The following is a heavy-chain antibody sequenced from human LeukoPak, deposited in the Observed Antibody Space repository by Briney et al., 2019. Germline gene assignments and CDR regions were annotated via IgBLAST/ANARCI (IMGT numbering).Heavy chain of an antibody. CDR1: GFTFSSYE. J-gene: IGHJ4*02. D-gene: IGHD4-17*01. CDR2: ISSSGSTI. Sequence: GGSLRLSCAASGFTFSSYEMNWVRQAPGKGLEWVSYISSSGSTIYYADSVKGRFTISRDNAKSSLYLQMNSLRAEDTAVYYCARRLRRNYFDYWGQGTLVTVSS. V-gene: IGHV3-48*03. CDR3: ARRLRRNYFDY.